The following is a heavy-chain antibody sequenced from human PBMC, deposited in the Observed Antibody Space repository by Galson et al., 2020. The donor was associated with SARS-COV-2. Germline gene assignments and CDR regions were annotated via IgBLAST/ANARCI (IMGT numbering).Heavy chain of an antibody. Sequence: GESLKISCAASGFTFSSYWMSWVRQAPGKGLEWVANIKQDGSEKYYVDSVKGRFTISRDNAKNSLYLQMNSLRAEDTAVYYCARDSDYDILTGYSLVYYYYGMDVWGQGTTVTVSS. V-gene: IGHV3-7*01. J-gene: IGHJ6*02. CDR2: IKQDGSEK. CDR3: ARDSDYDILTGYSLVYYYYGMDV. CDR1: GFTFSSYW. D-gene: IGHD3-9*01.